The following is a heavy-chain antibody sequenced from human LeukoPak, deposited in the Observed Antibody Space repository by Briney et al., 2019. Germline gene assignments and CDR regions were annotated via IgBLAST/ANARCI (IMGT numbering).Heavy chain of an antibody. Sequence: SETLSLTCTVSGGSISSYYWSWIRQPPGKGLEWIGYIYTSGSTNYNPSLKSRVTISVDTSKNHFSLKLSSVTAADTAVYYCARSPLRLLFGDVWGKGTTVTVSS. CDR2: IYTSGST. CDR1: GGSISSYY. V-gene: IGHV4-4*09. CDR3: ARSPLRLLFGDV. J-gene: IGHJ6*04. D-gene: IGHD3-3*01.